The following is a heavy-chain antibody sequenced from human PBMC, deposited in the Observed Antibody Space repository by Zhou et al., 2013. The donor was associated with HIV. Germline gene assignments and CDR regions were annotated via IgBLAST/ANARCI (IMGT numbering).Heavy chain of an antibody. V-gene: IGHV1-46*01. CDR1: GYSFTRHK. D-gene: IGHD3-10*01. Sequence: QVQLVQSGAEVKKLGASVMISCKASGYSFTRHKIHWLRQAPGQGLEWMGKMNSDGNGAYAQKFQDRITMTRDLSTTTVYMHLRRLKSEDTAVYYCGRRGSWGDRTTIIRGGVDVWGQGTTVSVSS. CDR2: MNSDGNGA. CDR3: GRRGSWGDRTTIIRGGVDV. J-gene: IGHJ6*02.